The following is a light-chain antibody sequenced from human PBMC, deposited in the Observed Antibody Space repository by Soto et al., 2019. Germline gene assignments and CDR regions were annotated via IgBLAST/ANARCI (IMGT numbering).Light chain of an antibody. CDR3: LQRSNWPPLT. CDR2: DAS. V-gene: IGKV3-11*01. J-gene: IGKJ4*01. Sequence: ETVLTQSPATLSLSPGERATLSCRASQSVSSYLAWYQQKPGQAPRLLIYDASNRATGIPARFSGSGSGIDFTLTISSLEPEDFAVYFCLQRSNWPPLTFGGGTKVEIK. CDR1: QSVSSY.